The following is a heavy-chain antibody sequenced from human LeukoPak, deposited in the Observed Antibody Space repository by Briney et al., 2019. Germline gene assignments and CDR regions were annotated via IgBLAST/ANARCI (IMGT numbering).Heavy chain of an antibody. CDR1: GFTFSSYS. V-gene: IGHV3-21*01. CDR2: ISSSSSYI. J-gene: IGHJ4*02. CDR3: ASATSNYFDC. Sequence: GGSLRLSCAASGFTFSSYSMNWVRQAPGKGLEWVSSISSSSSYIDYADSVKGRFTISRDNAKNSLYLQMNSLRAEDTAVYYCASATSNYFDCWGQGTLVTVSS.